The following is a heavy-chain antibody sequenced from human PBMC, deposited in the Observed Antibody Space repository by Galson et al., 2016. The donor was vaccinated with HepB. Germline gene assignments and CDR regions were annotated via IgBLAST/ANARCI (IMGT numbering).Heavy chain of an antibody. D-gene: IGHD3-9*01. CDR2: IYISGST. V-gene: IGHV4-4*07. Sequence: TCTVSGGSMNDLYWSWIRQSAGKGLEWIGRIYISGSTNYNPSLKSRVTMSVDTSKNQFSLKLRDVTAADTGVYFCAREPSRYGSPDDAFDVWGQGTLVTVSS. CDR3: AREPSRYGSPDDAFDV. J-gene: IGHJ3*01. CDR1: GGSMNDLY.